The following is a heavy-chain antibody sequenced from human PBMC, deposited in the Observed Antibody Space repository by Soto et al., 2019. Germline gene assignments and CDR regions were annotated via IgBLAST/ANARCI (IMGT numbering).Heavy chain of an antibody. V-gene: IGHV1-18*01. J-gene: IGHJ6*02. D-gene: IGHD3-3*01. CDR2: ISAYNGNT. Sequence: ASVKVSCKASGYTFTSYGISWVRQAPGQGLEWMGWISAYNGNTNYAQKLQGRVTMTTDTSTSTAYMELRSLRSDDTAVYYCAREITIFGVVSVPYYYGMDVWGQGTTVAVSS. CDR1: GYTFTSYG. CDR3: AREITIFGVVSVPYYYGMDV.